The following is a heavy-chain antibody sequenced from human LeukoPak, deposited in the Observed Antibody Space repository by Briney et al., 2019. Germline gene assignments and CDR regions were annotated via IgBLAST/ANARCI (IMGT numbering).Heavy chain of an antibody. CDR3: ARDLPSGRSEGRKNYYYYYMDV. V-gene: IGHV1-69*06. CDR1: GGTFSSYA. J-gene: IGHJ6*03. CDR2: IIPIFGTA. D-gene: IGHD3-10*01. Sequence: GASVKVSCKASGGTFSSYAISWVRQAPGQGLEWMGGIIPIFGTANYAQKFQGRVTITADKSTSTAYMELSSLRSEDTAVYYCARDLPSGRSEGRKNYYYYYMDVWGKGTTVTVSS.